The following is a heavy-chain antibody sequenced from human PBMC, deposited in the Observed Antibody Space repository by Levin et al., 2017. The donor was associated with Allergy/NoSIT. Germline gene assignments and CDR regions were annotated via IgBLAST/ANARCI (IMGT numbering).Heavy chain of an antibody. CDR3: TKVTPGRSFYYGMDV. Sequence: SQTLSLTCAISWDSVSSNTAAWNWIRQSPSRGLEWLGRTYYRSKWHYDYALSVKSRITINPDTSKHPFSLHLNSVTPEETAVYFCTKVTPGRSFYYGMDVWGQGTTVTVSS. CDR1: WDSVSSNTAA. D-gene: IGHD1-14*01. V-gene: IGHV6-1*01. J-gene: IGHJ6*02. CDR2: TYYRSKWHY.